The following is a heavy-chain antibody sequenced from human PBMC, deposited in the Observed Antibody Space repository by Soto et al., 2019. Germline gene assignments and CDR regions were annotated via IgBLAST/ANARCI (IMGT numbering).Heavy chain of an antibody. CDR2: INANSGGT. Sequence: ASVKVSCKASGYTFTGYHMQWLRQSPGQGLEWMGWINANSGGTHYAQKFQGRVTMTRDTPSSTLYMELSRLRSDDTAVYYCARRGTYNYGPYYYFGMDVWGQGTTVTVSS. J-gene: IGHJ6*02. V-gene: IGHV1-2*02. CDR1: GYTFTGYH. D-gene: IGHD5-18*01. CDR3: ARRGTYNYGPYYYFGMDV.